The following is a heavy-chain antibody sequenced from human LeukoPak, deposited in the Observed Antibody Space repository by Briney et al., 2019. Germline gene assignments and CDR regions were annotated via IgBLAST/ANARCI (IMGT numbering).Heavy chain of an antibody. D-gene: IGHD4-17*01. CDR1: GYSISSGYY. J-gene: IGHJ3*02. CDR3: ARDPTTVTKGFDI. CDR2: IYHSGST. V-gene: IGHV4-38-2*02. Sequence: PSETLSLTCTVSGYSISSGYYWGWIRQPPGKGLEWIGSIYHSGSTYYNPSLKSRVTISVDTSKNQFSLKLSSVTAADTAVYYCARDPTTVTKGFDIWGQGTMITVSS.